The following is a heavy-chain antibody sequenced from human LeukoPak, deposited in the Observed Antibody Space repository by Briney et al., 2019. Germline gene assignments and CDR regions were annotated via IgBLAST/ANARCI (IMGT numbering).Heavy chain of an antibody. CDR1: GGSISSHY. Sequence: SETLSLTCTVSGGSISSHYWSWIRQPPGKGLEWIGYIYYSESTNYNPSLKSRVTISVDTSKNQFSLKLSSVTAADTAVYYCAREELDSGSYVYWGQGTLVTVSS. D-gene: IGHD1-26*01. V-gene: IGHV4-59*11. CDR2: IYYSEST. J-gene: IGHJ4*02. CDR3: AREELDSGSYVY.